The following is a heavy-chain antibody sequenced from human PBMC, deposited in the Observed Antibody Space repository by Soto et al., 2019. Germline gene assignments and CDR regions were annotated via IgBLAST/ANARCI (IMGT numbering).Heavy chain of an antibody. CDR1: GYSFTSYW. CDR2: IDPSDSYI. V-gene: IGHV5-10-1*01. J-gene: IGHJ5*02. Sequence: EVQLVQSGAEGKKPGESLRLSCKGSGYSFTSYWISWVRQMPGKGLVWMGRIDPSDSYINYSPSFQGHVTISADKSIRTASLQWSSLKASDTALYYCARLPRAAAYSDANTWGQGTLVTGSS. CDR3: ARLPRAAAYSDANT. D-gene: IGHD6-13*01.